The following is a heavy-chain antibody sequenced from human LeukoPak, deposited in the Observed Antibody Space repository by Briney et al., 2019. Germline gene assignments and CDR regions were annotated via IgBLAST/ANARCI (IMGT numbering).Heavy chain of an antibody. J-gene: IGHJ6*03. CDR3: ASEGNYDSSGYSRYNYYYMDV. CDR1: GGTFSSYS. V-gene: IGHV1-69*05. CDR2: IIPAFGTA. D-gene: IGHD3-22*01. Sequence: ASVKVSCKGSGGTFSSYSISWVRQAPGQGLEWMGGIIPAFGTAHYAQKFQGRVTFTTDESTTTAYMELRSLRSEDTAVYYCASEGNYDSSGYSRYNYYYMDVWGKGTAVTDSS.